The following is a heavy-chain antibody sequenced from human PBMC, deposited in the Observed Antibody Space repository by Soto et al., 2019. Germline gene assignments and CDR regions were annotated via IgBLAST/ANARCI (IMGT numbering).Heavy chain of an antibody. CDR3: AKDSHVDTAMVGGRGGMDV. V-gene: IGHV3-30*18. D-gene: IGHD5-18*01. Sequence: QVQLVESGGGVVQPGRSLRLSCAASGFTFSSYDMHWVHQAPGKGLEWVAVISYDGSNKYYADSVKGRFTISRDNSKNTLYLQMNSLRAEDTAVYYCAKDSHVDTAMVGGRGGMDVWGQGTTVTVSS. J-gene: IGHJ6*02. CDR1: GFTFSSYD. CDR2: ISYDGSNK.